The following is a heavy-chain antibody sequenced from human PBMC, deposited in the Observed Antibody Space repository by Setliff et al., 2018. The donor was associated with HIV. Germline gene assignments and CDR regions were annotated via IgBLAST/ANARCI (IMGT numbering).Heavy chain of an antibody. Sequence: ASVKVSCKASGGTFSSYAITWVRQAPGQGPEWMGGIIPIYGTPNYAQRFQGGVTITADESTSTAYMDLSSLTSDDTAVYYCATSPRGTYYDILSGRPRGWFDPWGQGTLVTVSS. D-gene: IGHD3-9*01. J-gene: IGHJ5*02. CDR1: GGTFSSYA. V-gene: IGHV1-69*13. CDR3: ATSPRGTYYDILSGRPRGWFDP. CDR2: IIPIYGTP.